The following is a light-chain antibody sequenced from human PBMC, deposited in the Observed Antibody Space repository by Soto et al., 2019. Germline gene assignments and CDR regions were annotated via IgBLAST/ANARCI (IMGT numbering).Light chain of an antibody. CDR1: ESVSSN. Sequence: EIVLTQSPATLSVSPGDRATLSCRASESVSSNVAWYQQKPGQTPRLLIYGASTRATGVPPRFSGSRSGTEFTLTISSLQSEDFAVYYCQQYNSWPETFGQGTKVDIK. CDR2: GAS. CDR3: QQYNSWPET. J-gene: IGKJ1*01. V-gene: IGKV3-15*01.